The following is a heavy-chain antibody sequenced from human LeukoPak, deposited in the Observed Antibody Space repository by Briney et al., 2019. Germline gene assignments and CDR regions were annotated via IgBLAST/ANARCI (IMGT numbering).Heavy chain of an antibody. CDR1: GFTFSSYW. J-gene: IGHJ6*02. Sequence: GGSLRLSCAASGFTFSSYWMSWVRQAPGKGLEWVANINQDGSEKYSVDSVKGRFTISRDNAKNSLYLQMNSLRAEDTAVYYCARTRGYSYGPRGDYYGMDVWGQGTTVTVSS. V-gene: IGHV3-7*05. D-gene: IGHD5-18*01. CDR3: ARTRGYSYGPRGDYYGMDV. CDR2: INQDGSEK.